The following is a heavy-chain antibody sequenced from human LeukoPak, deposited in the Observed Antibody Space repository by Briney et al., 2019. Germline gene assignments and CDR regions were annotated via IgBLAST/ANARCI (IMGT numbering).Heavy chain of an antibody. CDR3: ASSGWYEVDY. CDR1: GGSISSGSYY. CDR2: IYTSGST. Sequence: SETLSLTCTVSGGSISSGSYYWSWIRQPAGKGLEWIGRIYTSGSTNYNPSLKSRVTISVDTSKNQFSLKLSSVAAADTAVYYCASSGWYEVDYWGQGTLVTVSS. D-gene: IGHD6-19*01. J-gene: IGHJ4*02. V-gene: IGHV4-61*02.